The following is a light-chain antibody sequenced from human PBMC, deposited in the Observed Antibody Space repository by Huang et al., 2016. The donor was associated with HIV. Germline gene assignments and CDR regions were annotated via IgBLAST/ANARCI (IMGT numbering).Light chain of an antibody. V-gene: IGKV1-8*01. CDR2: GAS. CDR1: QNINDY. Sequence: AIRMTQSPSSLYALTGDRVTITCRSNQNINDYLAWYRQLPGRAPELLIYGASRLRTGVSSRMSGSWSGTDFSLTISCLQSEDFVTYYCQQYFSYPQTFGQGTKVEVK. J-gene: IGKJ1*01. CDR3: QQYFSYPQT.